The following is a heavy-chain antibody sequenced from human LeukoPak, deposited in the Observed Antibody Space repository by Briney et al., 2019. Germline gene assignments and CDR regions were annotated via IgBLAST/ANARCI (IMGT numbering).Heavy chain of an antibody. Sequence: PGGSLRLSCAASGFTFSNAWMSWVRQAPGKGLEWVGRIKSKTDGGTTDYAAPVKGRFTISRDDSKNTLYLQMNSLKTEDTAVYYCTTDLTVPYYYDSSGYYPLLDYWGQGTLVTVSS. J-gene: IGHJ4*02. V-gene: IGHV3-15*01. CDR3: TTDLTVPYYYDSSGYYPLLDY. D-gene: IGHD3-22*01. CDR1: GFTFSNAW. CDR2: IKSKTDGGTT.